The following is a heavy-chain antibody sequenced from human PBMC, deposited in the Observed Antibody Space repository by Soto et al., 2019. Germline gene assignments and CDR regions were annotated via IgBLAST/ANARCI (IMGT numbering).Heavy chain of an antibody. D-gene: IGHD3-3*01. Sequence: GSLRLSCASSGFTFSSYSMNWVRQSPGKGLEWVSSISSSSSYIYYADSVKGRFTISRDNAKNSLYLQMNSLRAEDTAVYYCARDPEPYYDFWSGYYTGGGRYYYYGMDVWGQGTTVTVSS. J-gene: IGHJ6*02. CDR3: ARDPEPYYDFWSGYYTGGGRYYYYGMDV. CDR2: ISSSSSYI. CDR1: GFTFSSYS. V-gene: IGHV3-21*01.